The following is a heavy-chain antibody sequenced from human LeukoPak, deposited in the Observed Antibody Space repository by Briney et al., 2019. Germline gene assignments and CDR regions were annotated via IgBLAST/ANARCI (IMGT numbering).Heavy chain of an antibody. J-gene: IGHJ5*02. Sequence: ASVKVSCKASGYTFTSYDINWVRQATGQGLEWMGWMNPNSGNTGYAQKFQGRVTMTRNTSIFTAYMESSSLKSEDTAVYYCACGGEGWFDPWGQGMQVTVSS. CDR3: ACGGEGWFDP. CDR1: GYTFTSYD. CDR2: MNPNSGNT. V-gene: IGHV1-8*01.